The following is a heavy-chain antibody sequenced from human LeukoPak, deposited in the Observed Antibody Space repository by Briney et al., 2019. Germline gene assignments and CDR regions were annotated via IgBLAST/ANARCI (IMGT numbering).Heavy chain of an antibody. CDR2: IYHSGST. CDR3: AREIVARQGLDY. Sequence: PSQTLSLTCTVSGGSISSGGYYWSWIRQPPGKGLEWIGYIYHSGSTYYNPSLKSRVTISVDTSKNQFSLKLSSVTAADTAVYYCAREIVARQGLDYWGQGTLVTVSS. D-gene: IGHD5-12*01. V-gene: IGHV4-30-2*01. J-gene: IGHJ4*02. CDR1: GGSISSGGYY.